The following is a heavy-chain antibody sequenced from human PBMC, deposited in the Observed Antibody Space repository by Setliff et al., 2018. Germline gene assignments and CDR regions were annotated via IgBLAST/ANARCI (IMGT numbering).Heavy chain of an antibody. V-gene: IGHV4-4*08. D-gene: IGHD2-21*02. Sequence: SETLSLTCSVSGASISSYYWSWIRQPPGKGLEWIGYIYTSGTTKYYNPSFRTGVTISVDMSKNQFFLNLDSVTAADTAVYYCARHWDFCGGNCPHNSIDYWGRGALVTVSS. J-gene: IGHJ4*02. CDR1: GASISSYY. CDR2: IYTSGTT. CDR3: ARHWDFCGGNCPHNSIDY.